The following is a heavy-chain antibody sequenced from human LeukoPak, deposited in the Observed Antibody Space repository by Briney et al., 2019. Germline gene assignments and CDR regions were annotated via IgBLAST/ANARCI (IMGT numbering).Heavy chain of an antibody. Sequence: SETLSLTCAVYGGSFTYYFWPLIRQPPGKGLEWIGEINHAGSTNYNPSLKSRLTISVDTSKNQFSLKLRSVTAADTAVYYCARAFGRYCSGESCYPFDYWGQGTLVTVSS. CDR3: ARAFGRYCSGESCYPFDY. CDR2: INHAGST. V-gene: IGHV4-34*01. D-gene: IGHD2-15*01. J-gene: IGHJ4*02. CDR1: GGSFTYYF.